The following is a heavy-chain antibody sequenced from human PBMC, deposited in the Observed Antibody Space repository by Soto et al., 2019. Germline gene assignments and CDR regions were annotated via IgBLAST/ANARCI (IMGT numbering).Heavy chain of an antibody. Sequence: SETLSLTCTVSGGSISSYYWSWIRQPPGKGLEWIGYIYYSGSTNYNPSLKSQVTISVDTSKNQFSLKLSSVTAADTAVYYCARGMHYYDSSGFDYWGQGTLVTVSS. J-gene: IGHJ4*02. CDR1: GGSISSYY. CDR3: ARGMHYYDSSGFDY. D-gene: IGHD3-22*01. CDR2: IYYSGST. V-gene: IGHV4-59*01.